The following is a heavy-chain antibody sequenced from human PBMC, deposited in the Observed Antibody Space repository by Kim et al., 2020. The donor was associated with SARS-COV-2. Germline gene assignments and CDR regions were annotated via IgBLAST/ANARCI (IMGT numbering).Heavy chain of an antibody. CDR1: GGSISSGGYY. V-gene: IGHV4-31*03. D-gene: IGHD2-21*02. CDR3: ARDTGLLSNDAFDI. Sequence: SETLSLTCTVSGGSISSGGYYWSWIRQHPGKGLEWIGYIYYSGSTYYNPSLKSRVTISVDTSKNQFSLKLSSVTAADTAVYYCARDTGLLSNDAFDIWGQGTMVTVSS. CDR2: IYYSGST. J-gene: IGHJ3*02.